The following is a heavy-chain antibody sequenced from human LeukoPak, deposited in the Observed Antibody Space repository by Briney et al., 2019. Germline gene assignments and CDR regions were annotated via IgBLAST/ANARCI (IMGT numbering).Heavy chain of an antibody. J-gene: IGHJ4*02. CDR3: VKGKGKAVTSLDY. V-gene: IGHV3-64D*06. Sequence: SAISSNGGGTYYADSVKGRFTISRDNSKNTLYLQMSSLRAEDTAVYYCVKGKGKAVTSLDYWGQGTLVTVSS. CDR2: ISSNGGGT. D-gene: IGHD6-19*01.